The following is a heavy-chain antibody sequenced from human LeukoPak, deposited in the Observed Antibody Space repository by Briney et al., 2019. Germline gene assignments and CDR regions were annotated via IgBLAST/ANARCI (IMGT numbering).Heavy chain of an antibody. CDR2: IYTSGSS. Sequence: PSETLSLTCTVSGGSISSASYYWSWIRQPAGEGLEWVGHIYTSGSSNYNPSLKSRVTISVDTSKNQFSLKLSSVTAADTAVYYCARDLVYSYAHDYWGQGTLVTVSS. CDR1: GGSISSASYY. J-gene: IGHJ4*02. CDR3: ARDLVYSYAHDY. V-gene: IGHV4-61*09. D-gene: IGHD5-18*01.